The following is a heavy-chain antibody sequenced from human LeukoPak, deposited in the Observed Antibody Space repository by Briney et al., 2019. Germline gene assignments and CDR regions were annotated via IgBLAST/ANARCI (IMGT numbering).Heavy chain of an antibody. D-gene: IGHD2-2*01. V-gene: IGHV3-7*01. J-gene: IGHJ4*02. Sequence: GGSLRLSCAASGSTFSTYWMSWVRQAPGKGLEWVANIKQDGSDKYYVDSVKGRFTISRDNAKNSLFLQMNSLRAEDTAVYYCARVRCSSNSCFPDYWGQGPLVTVSS. CDR1: GSTFSTYW. CDR2: IKQDGSDK. CDR3: ARVRCSSNSCFPDY.